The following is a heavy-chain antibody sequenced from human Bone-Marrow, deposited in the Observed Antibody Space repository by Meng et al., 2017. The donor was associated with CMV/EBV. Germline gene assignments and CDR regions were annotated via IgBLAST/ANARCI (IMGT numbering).Heavy chain of an antibody. Sequence: ETLSLTCAVYGGSFSGYYWSWIRQPPGKGLEWVSIIYSGGSTYYADSVKGRFTISTDNSKNTLYLQMNSLRAEDTAVYYCAREAPIVGAYDSWGQGTLVTVSS. V-gene: IGHV3-53*01. CDR1: GGSFSGYY. J-gene: IGHJ5*01. CDR3: AREAPIVGAYDS. CDR2: IYSGGST. D-gene: IGHD1-26*01.